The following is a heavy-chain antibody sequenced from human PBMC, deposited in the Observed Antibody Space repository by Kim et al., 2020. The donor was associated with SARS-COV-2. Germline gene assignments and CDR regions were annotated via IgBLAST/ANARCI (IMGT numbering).Heavy chain of an antibody. Sequence: SETLSLTCAVYGGSFSGYYWSWIRQPPGKGLEWIGEINHSGSTNYNPSLKSRVTISVDTSKNQFSLKLSSVTAADTAVYYCARAAMVRGVIMRGGWFDP. CDR1: GGSFSGYY. CDR3: ARAAMVRGVIMRGGWFDP. J-gene: IGHJ5*02. V-gene: IGHV4-34*01. D-gene: IGHD3-10*01. CDR2: INHSGST.